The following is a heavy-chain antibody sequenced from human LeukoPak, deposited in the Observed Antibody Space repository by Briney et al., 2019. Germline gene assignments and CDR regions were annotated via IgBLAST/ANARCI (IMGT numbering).Heavy chain of an antibody. J-gene: IGHJ4*02. Sequence: AETLSLTCSVSGYSISSGYYWGWIRQPPGKGLEWIGSIYQSGSTYYNPSLKSRVTISVDTSKNQFSLKLSSVSAADTAVYYCARLAWGRLDYWGQGTLVTVSS. CDR1: GYSISSGYY. CDR3: ARLAWGRLDY. V-gene: IGHV4-38-2*02. CDR2: IYQSGST. D-gene: IGHD7-27*01.